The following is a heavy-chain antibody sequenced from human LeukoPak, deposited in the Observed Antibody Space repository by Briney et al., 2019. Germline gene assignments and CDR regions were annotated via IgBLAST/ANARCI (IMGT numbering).Heavy chain of an antibody. D-gene: IGHD6-6*01. CDR3: ARGVAARAYGY. J-gene: IGHJ4*02. CDR1: GGSFSGYY. V-gene: IGHV4-34*01. Sequence: SETLSLTCAVYGGSFSGYYWSWIRQPPGKGLEWIGEINHSGSTNYNPSLKSQVTISVDTSKNQFSLKLSSVTAADTAVYYCARGVAARAYGYWGQGTLVTVSS. CDR2: INHSGST.